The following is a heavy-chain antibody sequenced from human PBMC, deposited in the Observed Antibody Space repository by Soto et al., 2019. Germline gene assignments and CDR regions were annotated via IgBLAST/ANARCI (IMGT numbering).Heavy chain of an antibody. CDR2: INHSGST. CDR3: ARAQKWAGHDNWFAP. J-gene: IGHJ5*02. V-gene: IGHV4-34*01. Sequence: PSETLSLTCAVYGGSFSGYYWSWIRQPPGKGLEWIGEINHSGSTNYNPSLKSRVTISVDTSKNQFSLKLSSVTAADTAVYYCARAQKWAGHDNWFAPRGQGTLVPVSS. D-gene: IGHD5-12*01. CDR1: GGSFSGYY.